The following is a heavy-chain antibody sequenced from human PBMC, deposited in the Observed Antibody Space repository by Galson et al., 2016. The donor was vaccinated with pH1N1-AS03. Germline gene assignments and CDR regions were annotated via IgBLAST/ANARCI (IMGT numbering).Heavy chain of an antibody. Sequence: SLRLSCAASGFTVGNNYMSWVRQAPGKGLEWVSVIYSGGDTSYADSVRGRFTISRDNSKNTVHLQMNSLRAEDTAVYYCAGGPGGRRDWGRGTLVIVSS. V-gene: IGHV3-53*01. CDR2: IYSGGDT. D-gene: IGHD1-26*01. J-gene: IGHJ4*02. CDR3: AGGPGGRRD. CDR1: GFTVGNNY.